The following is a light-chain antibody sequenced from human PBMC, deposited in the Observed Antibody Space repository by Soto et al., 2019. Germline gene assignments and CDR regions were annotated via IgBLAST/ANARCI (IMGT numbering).Light chain of an antibody. CDR2: DAS. CDR1: QSIGKW. J-gene: IGKJ1*01. CDR3: QQYYSFSWT. Sequence: DIQMTQSPSTLSASVGDRVTLTCRASQSIGKWLAWYQQKPGKAPKVLIYDASSLESGVPSKFSGSGSGTEFTLTISSLQPDDFATYYCQQYYSFSWTFGQGTKVDIK. V-gene: IGKV1-5*01.